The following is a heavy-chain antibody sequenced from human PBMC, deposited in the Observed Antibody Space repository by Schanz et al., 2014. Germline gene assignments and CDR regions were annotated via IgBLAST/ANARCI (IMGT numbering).Heavy chain of an antibody. Sequence: QVQVVQSGGGLVKPGGSLRLSCAASGFVFGDYYMTWIRQAPGKGLEWLSYISDSGTYTNYADSVKGRFTISRDNSKNTLFLQMNSLRAEDTAVYYCARDHTTESYYSAGPPIDYWGQGTLLTVYS. CDR3: ARDHTTESYYSAGPPIDY. J-gene: IGHJ4*02. D-gene: IGHD1-26*01. CDR2: ISDSGTYT. CDR1: GFVFGDYY. V-gene: IGHV3-11*06.